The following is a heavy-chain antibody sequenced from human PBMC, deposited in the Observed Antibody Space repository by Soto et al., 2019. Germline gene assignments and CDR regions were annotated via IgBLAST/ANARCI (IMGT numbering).Heavy chain of an antibody. CDR1: GGSISSFS. V-gene: IGHV4-59*01. D-gene: IGHD2-2*01. CDR2: IYFSGST. CDR3: ARGTSWSAMDV. J-gene: IGHJ6*02. Sequence: SETLSLTCTVSGGSISSFSWSWIRQPPGKGLEWIGYIYFSGSTNYNPSLKSRVTISVDTSKNQFSLNLSSVTAADTAVYYCARGTSWSAMDVWGQGTTVTVSS.